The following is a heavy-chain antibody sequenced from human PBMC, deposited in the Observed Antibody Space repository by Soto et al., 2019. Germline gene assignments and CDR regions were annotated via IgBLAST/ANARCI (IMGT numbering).Heavy chain of an antibody. CDR3: AAAPSYRGSPMGAFDI. J-gene: IGHJ3*02. V-gene: IGHV3-53*01. CDR2: ISYTGRK. CDR1: GFSVSDND. D-gene: IGHD5-12*01. Sequence: EVQLVASGGKVIQPGGSLRLSCAVSGFSVSDNDMAWVRQPPGKGLEWVSMISYTGRKKYADAPQGGCVISRGNYSNNAQHQQESLRVEDKAIYYCAAAPSYRGSPMGAFDIWGLGTLVTVS.